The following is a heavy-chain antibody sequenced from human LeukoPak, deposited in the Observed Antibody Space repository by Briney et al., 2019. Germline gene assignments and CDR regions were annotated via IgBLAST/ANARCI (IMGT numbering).Heavy chain of an antibody. Sequence: ASVKDSCKASGYTFTGYYMHCVRQAPQQGLEWMGWINPNSGGTNYAQKLQSRVTMTRDTSISTAYMGLSRLRSDDTAVYYCARGLRLGELSFLDFDYWGQGTLVTVSS. CDR2: INPNSGGT. CDR1: GYTFTGYY. V-gene: IGHV1-2*02. CDR3: ARGLRLGELSFLDFDY. J-gene: IGHJ4*02. D-gene: IGHD3-16*02.